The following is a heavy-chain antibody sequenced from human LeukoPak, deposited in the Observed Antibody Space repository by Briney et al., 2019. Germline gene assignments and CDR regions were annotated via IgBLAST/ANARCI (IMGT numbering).Heavy chain of an antibody. V-gene: IGHV1-2*02. Sequence: ASVKVSCKASGYTFTAYYTHWVRQAPGQGLEWMGWINPNGGGTYYAQKFQARVTMTRDTSTSAAYMELSSLRSDDAAVYYCARSVYTYGSFDFWGQGTLVTVSS. CDR2: INPNGGGT. J-gene: IGHJ4*02. CDR3: ARSVYTYGSFDF. CDR1: GYTFTAYY. D-gene: IGHD2-15*01.